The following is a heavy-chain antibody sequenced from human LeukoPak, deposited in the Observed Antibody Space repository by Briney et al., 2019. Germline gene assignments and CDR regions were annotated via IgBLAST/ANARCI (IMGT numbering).Heavy chain of an antibody. D-gene: IGHD2-21*01. CDR2: IKEDGSEK. V-gene: IGHV3-7*05. CDR1: GFTFSSSW. Sequence: GGSLRLSCAASGFTFSSSWMTWVRQAPGKGLEYVVNIKEDGSEKYYVDSVKGRFTISRDNAKNSLYLQMSSLRGDDTAVYYCVRDCGFHTFDYWGQGTLVTVSS. J-gene: IGHJ4*02. CDR3: VRDCGFHTFDY.